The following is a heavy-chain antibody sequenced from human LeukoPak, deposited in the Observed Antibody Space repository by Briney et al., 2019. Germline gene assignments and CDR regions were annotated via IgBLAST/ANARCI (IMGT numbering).Heavy chain of an antibody. CDR2: ISAYNGNT. Sequence: ASVKVSCKASGYTFTSYGISWVRQAPGQGLEWMGWISAYNGNTNYAQKLQGRVTMTTGTSTSTAYMELRSLRSDDTAVYYCARGLYYYDSSGYYYLYPDAFDIWGQGTMVTVSS. V-gene: IGHV1-18*01. D-gene: IGHD3-22*01. CDR3: ARGLYYYDSSGYYYLYPDAFDI. J-gene: IGHJ3*02. CDR1: GYTFTSYG.